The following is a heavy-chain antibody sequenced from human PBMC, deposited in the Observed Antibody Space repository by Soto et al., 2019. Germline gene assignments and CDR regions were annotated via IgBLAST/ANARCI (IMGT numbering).Heavy chain of an antibody. D-gene: IGHD6-19*01. V-gene: IGHV1-2*04. Sequence: QVQLVQSGAEVKKPGASVKVSCKASGYTFTGYYMHWVRQAPGQGPEWMGWINPNSGGTNYAQKFQGWVTMTRDTSISTAYMELSRLRSDDTAVYYCARGSAVAGLDYYYGMDVWGQGTTVTVSS. J-gene: IGHJ6*02. CDR2: INPNSGGT. CDR1: GYTFTGYY. CDR3: ARGSAVAGLDYYYGMDV.